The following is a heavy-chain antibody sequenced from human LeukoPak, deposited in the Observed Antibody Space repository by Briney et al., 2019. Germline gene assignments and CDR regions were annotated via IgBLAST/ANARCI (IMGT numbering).Heavy chain of an antibody. D-gene: IGHD6-13*01. CDR3: VRVTTSSWFEGYFDY. CDR2: FYHGGST. Sequence: SGTLSLTCTVSGYSISSGYYWGWIRQPPGKGLEWIGNFYHGGSTYYNPSLKSRVTMSGDTSKNQFSLNLSSVTAADTAVYFCVRVTTSSWFEGYFDYWGQGTLVTVSS. CDR1: GYSISSGYY. V-gene: IGHV4-38-2*02. J-gene: IGHJ4*02.